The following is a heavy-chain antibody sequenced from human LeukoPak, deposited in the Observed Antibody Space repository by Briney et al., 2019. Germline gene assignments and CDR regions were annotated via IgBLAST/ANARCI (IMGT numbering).Heavy chain of an antibody. V-gene: IGHV4-39*01. Sequence: PSETLSLTCTVSGGSISSSSYYWGWIRQPPGKGLEWIGSIYYSGSTYYNPSLKSRVTISVDTSKNQFSLKLSSVTAADTAVYYCARHLTGLPPGYWGQGTLVTVSS. CDR2: IYYSGST. J-gene: IGHJ4*02. CDR3: ARHLTGLPPGY. D-gene: IGHD1-14*01. CDR1: GGSISSSSYY.